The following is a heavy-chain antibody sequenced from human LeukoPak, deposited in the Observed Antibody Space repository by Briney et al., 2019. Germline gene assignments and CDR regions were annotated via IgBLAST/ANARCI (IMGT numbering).Heavy chain of an antibody. Sequence: GASVKVSCKVSGYTLTELSMHWVRQAPGKGLEWMGGFDPEDGETIYAQKFQGRVTMTEDTSTDTAYMELSSLRSGDTAVYYCATGFWSGYYESDYWGQGTLVTVSS. D-gene: IGHD3-3*01. CDR3: ATGFWSGYYESDY. J-gene: IGHJ4*02. V-gene: IGHV1-24*01. CDR1: GYTLTELS. CDR2: FDPEDGET.